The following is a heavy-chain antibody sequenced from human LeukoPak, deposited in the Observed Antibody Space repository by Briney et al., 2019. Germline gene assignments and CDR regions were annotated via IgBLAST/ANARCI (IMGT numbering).Heavy chain of an antibody. V-gene: IGHV3-23*01. CDR1: GFTFSSYA. CDR2: ISGSGGST. J-gene: IGHJ3*02. CDR3: ANDYDSSGYYYSDAFDI. Sequence: PGGSLRLSCAASGFTFSSYAMSWVRQAPGKGLEWVSAISGSGGSTHYADSVKGRFTISRDNSKNTLYLQMNSLRAEDTAVYYCANDYDSSGYYYSDAFDIWGQGTMVTVSS. D-gene: IGHD3-22*01.